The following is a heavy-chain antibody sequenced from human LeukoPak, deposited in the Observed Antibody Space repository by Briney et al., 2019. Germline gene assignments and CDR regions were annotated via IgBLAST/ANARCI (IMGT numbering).Heavy chain of an antibody. J-gene: IGHJ3*02. V-gene: IGHV1-18*04. Sequence: GASVKVSCKASGYTLTSYGISWVRQAPGQGLEWMGWISAYNGNTNYAQKLQGRVTMTTDTSTSTAYMELRSLRSDDTAVYYCAARGGATGTTQGDAYDIWGQGTTVTVSS. CDR3: AARGGATGTTQGDAYDI. CDR2: ISAYNGNT. CDR1: GYTLTSYG. D-gene: IGHD1-1*01.